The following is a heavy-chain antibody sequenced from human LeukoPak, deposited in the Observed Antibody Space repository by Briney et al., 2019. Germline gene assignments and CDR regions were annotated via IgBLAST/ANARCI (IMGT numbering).Heavy chain of an antibody. CDR3: ARALQRLNLFKSDAFDI. CDR2: INPNSGGT. D-gene: IGHD5-12*01. Sequence: ASVKVSCKASGYTFTGYYMHWVRQAPGQGLDWMGRINPNSGGTNYAQKFQGRVTMTRDTSISTAYMELSRLRSDDTAVYYCARALQRLNLFKSDAFDIWGQGTMVTVSS. CDR1: GYTFTGYY. J-gene: IGHJ3*02. V-gene: IGHV1-2*06.